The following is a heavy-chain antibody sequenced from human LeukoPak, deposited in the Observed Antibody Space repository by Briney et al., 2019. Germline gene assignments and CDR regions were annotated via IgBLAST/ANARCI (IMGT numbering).Heavy chain of an antibody. CDR1: GFTFSSYA. D-gene: IGHD1-26*01. CDR3: ARESGSYSLDY. CDR2: ISYDGSNK. J-gene: IGHJ4*02. Sequence: GGSLRLSCAASGFTFSSYAMHWVRQAPGKGLGWVAVISYDGSNKYYADSVKGRFTISRDNSKNTLYLQMNSLRAEDTAVYYCARESGSYSLDYWGQGTLVTVSS. V-gene: IGHV3-30-3*01.